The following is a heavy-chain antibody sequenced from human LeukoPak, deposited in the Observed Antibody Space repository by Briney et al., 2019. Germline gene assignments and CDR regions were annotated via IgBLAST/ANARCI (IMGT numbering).Heavy chain of an antibody. Sequence: PGGSLRLSCAASGFTFRSYAMHWLRQAPGKGLEWVSVIYSGGSTYYADSVKGRFTISRDNSKNTLYLQMNSLRAEDTAVYYCARGQNIPAWGQGTLVTVSS. CDR3: ARGQNIPA. J-gene: IGHJ4*02. CDR1: GFTFRSYA. D-gene: IGHD1/OR15-1a*01. V-gene: IGHV3-53*01. CDR2: IYSGGST.